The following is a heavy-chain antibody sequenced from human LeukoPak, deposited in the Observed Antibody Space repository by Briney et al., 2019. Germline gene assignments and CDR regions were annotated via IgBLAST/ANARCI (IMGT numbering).Heavy chain of an antibody. D-gene: IGHD6-19*01. Sequence: KPSQTLSLTCTVSGGSISSYYWSWIRQPPGKGLEWIGYIYYSGSTNYNPSLKSRVTISVDTSKNQFSLKLSSVTAADTAVYYCARVRGGWYRGAFDYWGQGTLVTVSS. CDR1: GGSISSYY. CDR3: ARVRGGWYRGAFDY. CDR2: IYYSGST. J-gene: IGHJ4*02. V-gene: IGHV4-59*01.